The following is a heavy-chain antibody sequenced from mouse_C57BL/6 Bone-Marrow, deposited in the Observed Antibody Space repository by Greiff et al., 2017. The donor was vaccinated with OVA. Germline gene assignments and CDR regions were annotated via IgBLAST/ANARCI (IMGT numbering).Heavy chain of an antibody. CDR1: GYAFSSYW. CDR2: IYPGDGDT. CDR3: ARSPVDWYFDV. Sequence: QVQLQQSGAELVKPGASVKISCKASGYAFSSYWMNWVKQRPGKGLEWIGQIYPGDGDTNYNGKFKGKATLTADKSSSTTYMQLSSLPSEDSAVYFCARSPVDWYFDVWGTGTTVTVSS. J-gene: IGHJ1*03. V-gene: IGHV1-80*01. D-gene: IGHD1-1*01.